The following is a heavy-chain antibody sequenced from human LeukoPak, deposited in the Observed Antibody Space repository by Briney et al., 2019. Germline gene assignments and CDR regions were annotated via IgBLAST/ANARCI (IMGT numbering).Heavy chain of an antibody. CDR1: GGSISTSSYY. CDR3: AREASGWYGVDY. J-gene: IGHJ4*02. V-gene: IGHV4-39*07. CDR2: IYYNGST. D-gene: IGHD6-19*01. Sequence: SETLSLTCTVSGGSISTSSYYWGWIRQPPGKGLQWIGSIYYNGSTYYNPSLKSRVTISVDTSKNQFSLKLSSVTAADTAVYYCAREASGWYGVDYWGQGTLVTVSS.